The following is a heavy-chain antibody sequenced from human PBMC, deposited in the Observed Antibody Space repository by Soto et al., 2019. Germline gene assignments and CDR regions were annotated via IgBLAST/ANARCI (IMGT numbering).Heavy chain of an antibody. J-gene: IGHJ3*02. CDR2: IYPGDSDT. Sequence: GESLKISCKGSGYTFTNYWIGWVRQMPGKGPEWMGIIYPGDSDTKYNPSFQGQVTISADKSITTTYLQWSSLKASDTAMYYCARNLGSYCGGDCYSGISLLDAFDIWGQGTMVTVSS. CDR3: ARNLGSYCGGDCYSGISLLDAFDI. D-gene: IGHD2-21*02. CDR1: GYTFTNYW. V-gene: IGHV5-51*01.